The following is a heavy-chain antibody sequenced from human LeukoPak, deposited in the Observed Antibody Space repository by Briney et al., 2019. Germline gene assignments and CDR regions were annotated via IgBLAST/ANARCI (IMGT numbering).Heavy chain of an antibody. Sequence: SETLSLTCAVYGGSFSGYYWSWIRQPPGKGLEWIGEINHSGSTNYNPSLKSRVTISVDTSKSQFSLKLSSVTAADTAVYYCARGSRGYCSSTSCYYSRTTVATFGYWGQGTLVTVSS. V-gene: IGHV4-34*01. D-gene: IGHD2-2*01. J-gene: IGHJ4*02. CDR3: ARGSRGYCSSTSCYYSRTTVATFGY. CDR1: GGSFSGYY. CDR2: INHSGST.